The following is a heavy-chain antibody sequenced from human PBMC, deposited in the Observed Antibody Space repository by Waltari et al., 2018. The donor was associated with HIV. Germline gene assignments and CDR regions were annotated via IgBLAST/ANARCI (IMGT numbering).Heavy chain of an antibody. V-gene: IGHV4-34*01. J-gene: IGHJ5*02. Sequence: QVQLQQWGAGLLKSSETLSRTCAAYGGSFRAYYWSWNRLPPGKGLEWIGEINHSGSTNYNPSLKSRVTISVDTSKNQFSLKLSSVTAADTAVYYCAREIKEIVVVPAASSRYNWFDPWGQGTLVTVSS. CDR1: GGSFRAYY. CDR3: AREIKEIVVVPAASSRYNWFDP. D-gene: IGHD2-2*01. CDR2: INHSGST.